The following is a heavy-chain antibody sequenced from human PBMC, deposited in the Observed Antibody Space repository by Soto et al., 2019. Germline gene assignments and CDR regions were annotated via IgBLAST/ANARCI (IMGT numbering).Heavy chain of an antibody. D-gene: IGHD2-8*01. V-gene: IGHV3-23*01. J-gene: IGHJ6*02. CDR3: TKSRRGILMAYRFAGMDV. Sequence: WESXRLSCPASGVTVSSHSRSWFRQAQGKGLEWVASISGSGDGTYYGDSVKGRCTMYRDSSSSTLYLQMNTLRREETAAYFSTKSRRGILMAYRFAGMDVCGQGTTVTVSS. CDR2: ISGSGDGT. CDR1: GVTVSSHS.